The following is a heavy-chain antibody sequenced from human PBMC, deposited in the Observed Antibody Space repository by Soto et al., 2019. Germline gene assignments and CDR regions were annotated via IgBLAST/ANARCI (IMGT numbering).Heavy chain of an antibody. Sequence: TLSLTCTVSGVSITRGGYYWSWIRQHPGKGLEWIGYVYNSGTTYYNPSLKSRVTISVDTSKNQFSLKLTSVTAADTAVYYCARDPAPWGQGTLVTSPQ. CDR1: GVSITRGGYY. J-gene: IGHJ5*02. V-gene: IGHV4-31*03. CDR3: ARDPAP. CDR2: VYNSGTT.